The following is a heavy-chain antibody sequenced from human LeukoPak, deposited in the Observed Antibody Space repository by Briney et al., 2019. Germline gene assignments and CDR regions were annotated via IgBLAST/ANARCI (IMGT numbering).Heavy chain of an antibody. V-gene: IGHV3-64*01. CDR1: GFTFSSYA. Sequence: PGGSLRLSCAASGFTFSSYAMHWVRQAPGKGLEYVSGISTKGDITHYANSVKDRITISRDNSKNTLYLQMDSLRVEDMAVYYCARWASSMDVWGKGTTVTVSS. CDR2: ISTKGDIT. J-gene: IGHJ6*03. CDR3: ARWASSMDV.